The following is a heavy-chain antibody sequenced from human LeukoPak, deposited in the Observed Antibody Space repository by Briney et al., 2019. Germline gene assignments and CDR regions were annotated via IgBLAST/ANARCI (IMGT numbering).Heavy chain of an antibody. CDR3: AKISLYDFWSGYYKPYWYFDL. V-gene: IGHV3-23*01. CDR1: GFTVSSNY. CDR2: ISASGGST. D-gene: IGHD3-3*01. J-gene: IGHJ2*01. Sequence: GGSLRLSCAASGFTVSSNYMSWVRQAPGKGLEWVSAISASGGSTNNADSVKGRFTISRDNSKSILYPQMNSLRAEDTAVYYCAKISLYDFWSGYYKPYWYFDLWGRGTLVTVSS.